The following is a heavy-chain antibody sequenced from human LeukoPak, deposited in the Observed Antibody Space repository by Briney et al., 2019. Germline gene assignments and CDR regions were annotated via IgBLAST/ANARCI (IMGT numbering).Heavy chain of an antibody. D-gene: IGHD2-21*02. V-gene: IGHV3-53*01. CDR2: IYSGGGT. Sequence: AGGSLRVSCAASGFTVSSNYMSWVRQAPGKGLEWGSVIYSGGGTYYADSVKGRFTISRDNSKNTLYLQMNSLRAQHTAVYYCAGLTLTGWFDPWGQGTLVTASS. CDR3: AGLTLTGWFDP. CDR1: GFTVSSNY. J-gene: IGHJ5*02.